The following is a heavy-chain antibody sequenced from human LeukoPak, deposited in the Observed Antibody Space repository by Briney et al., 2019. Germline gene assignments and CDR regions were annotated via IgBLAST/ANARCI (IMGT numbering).Heavy chain of an antibody. CDR1: GFIFSSYN. CDR3: ARGRYSYGYNMDV. V-gene: IGHV3-21*01. J-gene: IGHJ6*03. D-gene: IGHD5-18*01. CDR2: ISSNSDYI. Sequence: GGSLRLSCAASGFIFSSYNMNWVRQAPGKGLEWVSSISSNSDYIFYADSVKGRFTISRDNAKNSLYLQMNSLRAEDTAVYYCARGRYSYGYNMDVWGKGTTVTVSS.